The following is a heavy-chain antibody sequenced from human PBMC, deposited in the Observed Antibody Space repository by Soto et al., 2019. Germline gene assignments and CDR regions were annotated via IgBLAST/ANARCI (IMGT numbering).Heavy chain of an antibody. J-gene: IGHJ5*02. CDR2: IYYSGST. CDR1: VGSISSYD. V-gene: IGHV4-59*01. Sequence: ETLSLTCPVSVGSISSYDWSWIRQPPGKGLEWIGYIYYSGSTNYNPSLKSRVTISVDTSKNQFSLKLSSVTAADTAVYYCARVSQQRTTRGWFDPWGQGTLVTVSS. CDR3: ARVSQQRTTRGWFDP. D-gene: IGHD6-13*01.